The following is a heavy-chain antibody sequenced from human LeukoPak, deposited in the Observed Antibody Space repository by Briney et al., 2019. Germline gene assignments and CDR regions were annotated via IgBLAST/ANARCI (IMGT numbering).Heavy chain of an antibody. V-gene: IGHV3-30*04. Sequence: GSLRLSCAASGFTFSGSAMHWVRQAPGKGLEWVAVISYDGSNKYYADSVKGRFTISRDNSKNTLYLQMNSLRAEDTAVYYCARDINRIGMAIFDWGQGTMVTVSS. CDR1: GFTFSGSA. D-gene: IGHD3-3*01. CDR3: ARDINRIGMAIFD. J-gene: IGHJ3*01. CDR2: ISYDGSNK.